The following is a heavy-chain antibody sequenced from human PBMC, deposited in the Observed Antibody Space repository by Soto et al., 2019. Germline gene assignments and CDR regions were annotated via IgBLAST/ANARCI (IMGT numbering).Heavy chain of an antibody. Sequence: KQSQTLSLTCAISGDSVSSNSAAWNWIRQSPSRGLEWLGRTYYRSKWYNDYAVSVKSRITINPDTSKNQFSLQLNSVTPEDTAVYYCARGTIPLWFGELLDYWGQGTLVTVSS. CDR2: TYYRSKWYN. D-gene: IGHD3-10*01. CDR3: ARGTIPLWFGELLDY. CDR1: GDSVSSNSAA. J-gene: IGHJ4*02. V-gene: IGHV6-1*01.